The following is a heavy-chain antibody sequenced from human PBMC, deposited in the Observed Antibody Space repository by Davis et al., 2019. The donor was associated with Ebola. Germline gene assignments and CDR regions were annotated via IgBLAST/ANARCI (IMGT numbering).Heavy chain of an antibody. CDR3: AKVQIAVAGSEYYYGMDV. CDR1: GFTFSSYA. CDR2: ISGSGGST. Sequence: GESLKISCAASGFTFSSYAMSWVRQAPGKGLEWVSAISGSGGSTYYADSVKGRFTISRDNSKNTLYLQMNSLRAEDTAVYYCAKVQIAVAGSEYYYGMDVWGQGTTVTVSS. D-gene: IGHD6-19*01. V-gene: IGHV3-23*01. J-gene: IGHJ6*02.